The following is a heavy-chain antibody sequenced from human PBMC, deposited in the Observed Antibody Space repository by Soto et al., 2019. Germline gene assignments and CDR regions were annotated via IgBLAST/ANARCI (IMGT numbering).Heavy chain of an antibody. CDR3: AREVMTSVTRGWFDP. V-gene: IGHV4-31*03. CDR2: VYSGDIT. Sequence: QVQLQESGPGLVKPSQTLSLTCTVSGGSLNSGGYFWSWIRQVPGKGLEWIGYVYSGDITYYNPSLQSRVTISLDTSKTQFSLSLTSVTAADTAMYFCAREVMTSVTRGWFDPWGQGILVTGSS. CDR1: GGSLNSGGYF. J-gene: IGHJ5*02. D-gene: IGHD4-17*01.